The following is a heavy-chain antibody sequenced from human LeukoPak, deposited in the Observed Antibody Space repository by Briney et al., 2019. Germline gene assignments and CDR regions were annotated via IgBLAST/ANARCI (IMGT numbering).Heavy chain of an antibody. CDR3: ARARRDTAMYYDY. CDR1: GFTFSSYG. CDR2: IPYDGSNK. V-gene: IGHV3-30*03. Sequence: GGSLRLSCAASGFTFSSYGMHWVRQAPGKGLEWVAVIPYDGSNKYYADSVKGRFTISRDNSKSTLYLQMNSLRAEDTAVYYCARARRDTAMYYDYWGQGTLVTVSS. D-gene: IGHD5-18*01. J-gene: IGHJ4*02.